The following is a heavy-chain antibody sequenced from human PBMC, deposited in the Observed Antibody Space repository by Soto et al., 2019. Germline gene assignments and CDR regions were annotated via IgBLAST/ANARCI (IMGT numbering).Heavy chain of an antibody. CDR3: VQSRCGGDCLQSYSSHSYYGLDV. J-gene: IGHJ6*02. Sequence: QITLKESGPTLVKPTQTLTLTCTFSGLSLSTTGVGVGWIRQPPGKALEWLALIYWDDDKRYSPSLKSRLTIPKDTSKNQVVLTMTNMDPVDTATYYCVQSRCGGDCLQSYSSHSYYGLDVWGQGTTFTVSS. V-gene: IGHV2-5*02. CDR2: IYWDDDK. D-gene: IGHD2-21*02. CDR1: GLSLSTTGVG.